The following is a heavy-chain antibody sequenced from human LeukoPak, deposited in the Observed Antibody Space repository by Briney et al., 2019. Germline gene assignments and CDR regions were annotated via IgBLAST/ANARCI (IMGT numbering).Heavy chain of an antibody. J-gene: IGHJ4*02. Sequence: PSETLSLTCAVYGGSFSGYYWSWIRQPPGKGLEWIGEINHSGSTNYNPSLKSRVTISVDTSKNQFSLKLSSVTAADTAVYYCARVGPRYCSGGSCYPASPKSTCFDYWGQGTLVTGSS. CDR3: ARVGPRYCSGGSCYPASPKSTCFDY. CDR2: INHSGST. V-gene: IGHV4-34*01. CDR1: GGSFSGYY. D-gene: IGHD2-15*01.